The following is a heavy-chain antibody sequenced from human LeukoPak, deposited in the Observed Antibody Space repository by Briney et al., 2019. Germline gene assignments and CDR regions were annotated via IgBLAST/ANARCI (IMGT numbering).Heavy chain of an antibody. CDR2: INPNSGGT. CDR1: GYTFTSNY. V-gene: IGHV1-2*02. J-gene: IGHJ3*02. Sequence: GASVKVSCKAFGYTFTSNYMHWVRQAPGQGLEWMGWINPNSGGTNYAQKFQGRVTITRDTSISTAYMELSRLRSDDTAVYYCAREADLDSSSWYGMTFDIWGQGTMVTVSS. CDR3: AREADLDSSSWYGMTFDI. D-gene: IGHD6-13*01.